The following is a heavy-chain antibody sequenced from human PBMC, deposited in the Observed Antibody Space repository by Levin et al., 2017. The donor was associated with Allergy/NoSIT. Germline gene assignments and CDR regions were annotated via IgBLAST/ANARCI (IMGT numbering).Heavy chain of an antibody. J-gene: IGHJ4*02. Sequence: SETLSLTCTVSGGSISSYYWSWIRQPAGKGLEWIGRMYTSGSTNYNPSLKSRVTMSVDTSKNQFSLKLSSVTAADTAVYYCARGYYDSSGYYYADYWGQGTLVTVSS. CDR1: GGSISSYY. CDR2: MYTSGST. V-gene: IGHV4-4*07. CDR3: ARGYYDSSGYYYADY. D-gene: IGHD3-22*01.